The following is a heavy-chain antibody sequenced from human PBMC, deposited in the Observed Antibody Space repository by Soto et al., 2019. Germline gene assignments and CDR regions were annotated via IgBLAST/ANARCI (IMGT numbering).Heavy chain of an antibody. CDR1: GFTFSSYS. CDR3: AKVMGSTSSTANFDY. Sequence: SGGSLRLSCAASGFTFSSYSMNWVRQAPGKGLEWVASTSYSCGSTNYADSVRGRFTISRDNSKNTLSLQMTSLRAEDTAVYYCAKVMGSTSSTANFDYWGRGTLVTVSS. D-gene: IGHD3-10*01. J-gene: IGHJ4*02. V-gene: IGHV3-23*01. CDR2: TSYSCGST.